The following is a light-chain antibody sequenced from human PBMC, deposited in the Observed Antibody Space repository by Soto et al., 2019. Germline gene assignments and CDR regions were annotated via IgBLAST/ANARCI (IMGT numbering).Light chain of an antibody. V-gene: IGLV2-8*01. CDR1: SSDVGAYKY. CDR3: TSYVGNDIWV. J-gene: IGLJ3*02. CDR2: EVT. Sequence: QSVLTQPPCASGSPGQSVTISCTGTSSDVGAYKYVSWYQQYPGKAPKLMIYEVTKRPSGVPDRFSGSKSGNTASLTVSGLQAEDEADYYCTSYVGNDIWVFGGGTKVTVL.